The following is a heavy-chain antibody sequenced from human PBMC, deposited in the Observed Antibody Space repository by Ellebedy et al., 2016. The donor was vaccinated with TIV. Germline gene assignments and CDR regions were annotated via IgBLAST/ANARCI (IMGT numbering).Heavy chain of an antibody. CDR3: ARDLYYGIDF. CDR1: GFTFSNYA. Sequence: GESLKISCAASGFTFSNYALHWVRQAPGKGLEWVAMMYYDGSERYYADSVKGRFTISRDNSKNTLDLQMNSLRAEDTAVYYCARDLYYGIDFWGQGTTVTVSS. D-gene: IGHD2-8*01. CDR2: MYYDGSER. J-gene: IGHJ6*02. V-gene: IGHV3-33*01.